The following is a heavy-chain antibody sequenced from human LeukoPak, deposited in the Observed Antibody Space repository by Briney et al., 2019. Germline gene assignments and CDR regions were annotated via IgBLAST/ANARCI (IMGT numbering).Heavy chain of an antibody. D-gene: IGHD6-19*01. CDR2: ISYDGSNK. V-gene: IGHV3-30*18. J-gene: IGHJ4*02. CDR3: AKAVYGAVADLFDY. Sequence: GGSLRLSCAASGFTLSSYGMHWVRKTPGKGLEWGAVISYDGSNKYYADSVKGRFTISRDNSKKTLYLQMNSLRAEDTAVYYCAKAVYGAVADLFDYWGQGTLVTVSS. CDR1: GFTLSSYG.